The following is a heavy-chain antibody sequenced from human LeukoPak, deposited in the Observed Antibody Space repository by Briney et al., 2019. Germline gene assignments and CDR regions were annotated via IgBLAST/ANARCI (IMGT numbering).Heavy chain of an antibody. D-gene: IGHD3-10*01. CDR3: AKASPYYYGSGSSPLDY. V-gene: IGHV3-23*01. J-gene: IGHJ4*02. Sequence: GGSLRLSCAASGFTFSSYAMSWVRQAPGKGLEWASAISGSGGSTYYADSVKGRFTISRDNSKNTLYLQMNSLRAEDTAVYYCAKASPYYYGSGSSPLDYWGQGTLVTVSS. CDR1: GFTFSSYA. CDR2: ISGSGGST.